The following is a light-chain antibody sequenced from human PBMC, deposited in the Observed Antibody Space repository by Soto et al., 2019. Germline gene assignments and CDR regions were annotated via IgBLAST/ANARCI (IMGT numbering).Light chain of an antibody. CDR2: GAS. Sequence: EIVLTQSPGTLSLSPGERATLSCRASQSISSNYLAWYQQKPGQAPRLLIYGASSRATGIPDRFSGSGSGTDFALTISRLEPEDSAIDYCPQYGSWKFGQGTKVEIK. CDR1: QSISSNY. V-gene: IGKV3-20*01. CDR3: PQYGSWK. J-gene: IGKJ1*01.